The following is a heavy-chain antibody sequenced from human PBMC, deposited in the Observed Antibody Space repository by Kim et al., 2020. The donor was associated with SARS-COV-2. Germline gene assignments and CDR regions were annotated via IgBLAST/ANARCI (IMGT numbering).Heavy chain of an antibody. J-gene: IGHJ4*02. Sequence: ASVKVSCKASGYTFTSYDINWVRQATGQGLEWMGWMNPNSGNTGYAQKFQGRVTMTRNTSISTAYMELSSLRSEDTAVYYCARGIVVVTALDYWGQGTLVTVSS. CDR1: GYTFTSYD. CDR3: ARGIVVVTALDY. CDR2: MNPNSGNT. V-gene: IGHV1-8*01. D-gene: IGHD2-21*02.